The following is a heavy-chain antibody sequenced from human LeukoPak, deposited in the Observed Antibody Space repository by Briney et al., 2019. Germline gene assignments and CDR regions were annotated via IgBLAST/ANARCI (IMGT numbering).Heavy chain of an antibody. CDR3: ARGGSYYGSGSYPPFDY. Sequence: PSETLSLTCAVSGGSISSGGYSWSWIRQPPGKGLEWIGYIYHSGSTYYNPSLKSRVTISVDTSKNQLSLKLSSVTAADTAVYYCARGGSYYGSGSYPPFDYWGQGTLVTVSS. D-gene: IGHD3-10*01. CDR2: IYHSGST. J-gene: IGHJ4*02. V-gene: IGHV4-30-2*01. CDR1: GGSISSGGYS.